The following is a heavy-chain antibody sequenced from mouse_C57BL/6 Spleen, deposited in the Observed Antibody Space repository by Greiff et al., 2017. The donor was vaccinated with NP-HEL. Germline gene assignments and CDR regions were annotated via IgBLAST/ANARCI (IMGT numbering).Heavy chain of an antibody. J-gene: IGHJ4*01. CDR1: GYTFTSYW. V-gene: IGHV1-69*01. D-gene: IGHD2-10*02. Sequence: QVQLQQPGAELVMPGASVKLSCKASGYTFTSYWMHWVKQRPGQGLEWIGEIDPSDSYTNYNQKFKGKSTLTVDKSSSTAYMQLSSLTSEDSAVYYCARHRLEGMDYWGQGTSVTVSS. CDR3: ARHRLEGMDY. CDR2: IDPSDSYT.